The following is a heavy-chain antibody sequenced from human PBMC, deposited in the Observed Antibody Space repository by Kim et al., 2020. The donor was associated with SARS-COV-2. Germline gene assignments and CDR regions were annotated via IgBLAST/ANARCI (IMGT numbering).Heavy chain of an antibody. D-gene: IGHD6-13*01. CDR2: ISSSSSYI. V-gene: IGHV3-21*01. CDR1: GFTFSSYS. Sequence: GGSLRLSCAASGFTFSSYSMNWVRQAPGKGLEWVSSISSSSSYIYYADSVKGRFTISRDNAKNSLYLQMNSLRAEDTAVYYCAREGGGSSWPNFDYWGQGTLVTVSS. J-gene: IGHJ4*02. CDR3: AREGGGSSWPNFDY.